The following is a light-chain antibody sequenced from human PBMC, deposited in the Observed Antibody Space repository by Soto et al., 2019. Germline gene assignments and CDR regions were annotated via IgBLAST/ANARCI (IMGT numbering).Light chain of an antibody. CDR3: QHRSNWPLT. CDR1: QSISRS. V-gene: IGKV3-11*01. CDR2: DAS. J-gene: IGKJ4*01. Sequence: EIVLTPSPAILSVSPGERATLSCRARQSISRSLAWYQQKPGQAPRLLIYDASNRATGIPARFSGSGSGTDFTLTITSLEPEDFAVYYCQHRSNWPLTFGGGTKVDIK.